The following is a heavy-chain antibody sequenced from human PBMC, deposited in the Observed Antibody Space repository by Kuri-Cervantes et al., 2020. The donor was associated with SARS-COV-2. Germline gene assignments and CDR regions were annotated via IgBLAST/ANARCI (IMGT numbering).Heavy chain of an antibody. CDR2: INHSGST. CDR1: GGSFSGYY. CDR3: ARHGGRVATTFYFDY. Sequence: SETLSLTCAVYGGSFSGYYWSWIRQPPGKGLEWIGEINHSGSTNYNPSLKSRVTISVDMSKNQFSLKLSSATAADTAVYYCARHGGRVATTFYFDYWGQGTLVTVSS. D-gene: IGHD5-12*01. V-gene: IGHV4-34*01. J-gene: IGHJ4*02.